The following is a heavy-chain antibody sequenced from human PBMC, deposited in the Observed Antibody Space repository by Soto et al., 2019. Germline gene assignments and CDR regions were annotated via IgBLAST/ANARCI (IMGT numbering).Heavy chain of an antibody. J-gene: IGHJ5*02. CDR3: ATDSAGRGPFDP. D-gene: IGHD3-10*01. Sequence: SLTCPISDGSFGNNYWSWIRQAPGKGLEWIGYTYHTGSTKYNPSLKSRATISVDTSKNQFSLTLNSAAAADTAVYYCATDSAGRGPFDPWGQGILVTVSA. CDR2: TYHTGST. V-gene: IGHV4-59*13. CDR1: DGSFGNNY.